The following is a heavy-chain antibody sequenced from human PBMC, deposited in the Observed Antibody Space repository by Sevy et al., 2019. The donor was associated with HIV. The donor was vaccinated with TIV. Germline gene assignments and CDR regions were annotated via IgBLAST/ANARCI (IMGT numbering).Heavy chain of an antibody. D-gene: IGHD6-6*01. CDR2: LIPIFGTA. CDR1: GGTFSSYA. J-gene: IGHJ6*03. Sequence: ASVKVSCKASGGTFSSYAISWVRQAPGQGLEWMGGLIPIFGTANYAQKFQGRVTITADKSTSTAYMELSSLRSEDTAVYYCARSEYSSLYYYYYYYMDVWGKGTTVTVSS. CDR3: ARSEYSSLYYYYYYYMDV. V-gene: IGHV1-69*06.